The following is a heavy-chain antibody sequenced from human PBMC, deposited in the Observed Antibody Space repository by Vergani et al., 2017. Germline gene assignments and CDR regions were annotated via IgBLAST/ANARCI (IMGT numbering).Heavy chain of an antibody. D-gene: IGHD6-13*01. J-gene: IGHJ4*02. CDR2: IWYDGSNK. CDR3: ARAAGYSSSWYLVDY. CDR1: GFTFSSYG. V-gene: IGHV3-33*01. Sequence: VQLLESGGGLVQPGGSLRLSCAASGFTFSSYGMHWVRQAPGKGLEWVAVIWYDGSNKYYADSVKGRFTISRDNSKNTLYLQMNSRRAEDTAVYYCARAAGYSSSWYLVDYWGQGTLVTVSS.